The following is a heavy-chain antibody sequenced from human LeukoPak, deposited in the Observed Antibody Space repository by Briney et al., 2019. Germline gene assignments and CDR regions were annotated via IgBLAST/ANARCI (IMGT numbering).Heavy chain of an antibody. D-gene: IGHD3-22*01. CDR3: AKQPGSVVDSSGSLSRH. CDR1: GFTFSSYA. CDR2: ISGSGAST. V-gene: IGHV3-23*01. J-gene: IGHJ4*02. Sequence: GGSLRLSCAASGFTFSSYAMSWVRPAPGKGLGWVSTISGSGASTYYADSVKGRFTISRDNSKNTLYLQMDSLRAEDTAVYYCAKQPGSVVDSSGSLSRHWGQGTLVTVSS.